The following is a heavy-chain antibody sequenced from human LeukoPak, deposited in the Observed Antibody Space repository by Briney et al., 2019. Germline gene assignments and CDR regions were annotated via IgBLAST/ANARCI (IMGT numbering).Heavy chain of an antibody. CDR3: ATDFYDST. D-gene: IGHD3-22*01. J-gene: IGHJ5*02. V-gene: IGHV3-15*07. CDR1: AFIFSGHW. CDR2: IRSNSDGGTI. Sequence: GGSLRLSCEGSAFIFSGHWMNWVRQTPGKGLEWVGRIRSNSDGGTIDYAAPVKGRFTLSRDDSETTLYLQMNSLQTEDTAVYYCATDFYDSTWGQGTLVTVSS.